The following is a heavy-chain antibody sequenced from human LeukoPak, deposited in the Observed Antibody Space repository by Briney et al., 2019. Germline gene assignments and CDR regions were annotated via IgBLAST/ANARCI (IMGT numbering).Heavy chain of an antibody. J-gene: IGHJ4*02. V-gene: IGHV3-7*05. CDR1: GFTFSDYW. CDR3: ARDGTSIVGSLDY. D-gene: IGHD1-26*01. CDR2: IKQDGSEK. Sequence: GGSLRLSCAASGFTFSDYWMNWVRQAPGKGLEWVASIKQDGSEKYYVDSVKGRFTISRDNAKNSLYLQMNSLRAEDTAVYYCARDGTSIVGSLDYWGQGTLVTVPS.